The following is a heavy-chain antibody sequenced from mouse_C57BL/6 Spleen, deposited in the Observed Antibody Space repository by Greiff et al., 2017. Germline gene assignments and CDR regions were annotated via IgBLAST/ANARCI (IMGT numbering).Heavy chain of an antibody. D-gene: IGHD2-14*01. Sequence: EVQLVESGGGLVKPGGSLKLSCAASGFTFSDYGMHWVRQAPEKGLEWVAYISSGSSTIYYADTVKGRFTISRDNAKNTLFLQMTSLRSEDTAMYYCAKGTVGYWYFDVWGTGTTVTVSS. CDR2: ISSGSSTI. CDR3: AKGTVGYWYFDV. J-gene: IGHJ1*03. CDR1: GFTFSDYG. V-gene: IGHV5-17*01.